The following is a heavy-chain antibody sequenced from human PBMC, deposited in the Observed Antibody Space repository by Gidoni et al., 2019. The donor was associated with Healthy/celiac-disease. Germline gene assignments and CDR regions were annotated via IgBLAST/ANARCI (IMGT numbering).Heavy chain of an antibody. J-gene: IGHJ6*03. D-gene: IGHD3-3*01. CDR2: ISAYNGNT. Sequence: QVQLVQSGAEVKKPGASVKVSCKASGYTFTSSGISWVRQAPGHGLEWMGWISAYNGNTNYAQKRQGRVTMTTDTSTSTGYMELRSLRSDDTAVYYCARVPTGGDFWSGWDGGNIDVWGKGTTVTFSS. CDR3: ARVPTGGDFWSGWDGGNIDV. CDR1: GYTFTSSG. V-gene: IGHV1-18*01.